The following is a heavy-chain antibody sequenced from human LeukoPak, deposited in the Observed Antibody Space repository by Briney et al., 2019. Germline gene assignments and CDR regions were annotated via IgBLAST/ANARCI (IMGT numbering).Heavy chain of an antibody. CDR3: ARDHKYAFDN. J-gene: IGHJ4*02. CDR1: GFTFSSYE. V-gene: IGHV3-48*03. D-gene: IGHD2-2*01. Sequence: GGSLRLSCAASGFTFSSYEMNWVRQAPGKGLEWVSYISSSGSTIYYADSVKGRFTISRDNAKNSLYLQMNSLRAEDTAEYYCARDHKYAFDNWGQGTLVTVSS. CDR2: ISSSGSTI.